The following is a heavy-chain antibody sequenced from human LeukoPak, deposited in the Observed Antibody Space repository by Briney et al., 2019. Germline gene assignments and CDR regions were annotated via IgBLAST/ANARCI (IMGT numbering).Heavy chain of an antibody. Sequence: ASVKVSCKASGYTFTGYYMHWVRQAPGQGLEWMGWISAYNGNTNYAQKLQGRVTMTTDTSTSTAYMELRSLRSDDTAVYYCARALGGYYFDYWGQGTLVTVSS. CDR3: ARALGGYYFDY. J-gene: IGHJ4*02. D-gene: IGHD3-16*01. CDR2: ISAYNGNT. CDR1: GYTFTGYY. V-gene: IGHV1-18*04.